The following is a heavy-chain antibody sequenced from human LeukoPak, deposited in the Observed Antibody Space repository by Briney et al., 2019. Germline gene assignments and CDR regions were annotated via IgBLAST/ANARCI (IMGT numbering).Heavy chain of an antibody. D-gene: IGHD3-22*01. J-gene: IGHJ4*02. Sequence: GGSLRLSCAASGFTVSSNYISWVRQAPGKGLGWVSVIYSGGSTYYADSVKGRFTISRDNSKNTLYLQMNSLRAEDTAVYYCARGGYYYDSSGYPRYYFDYWGQGTLVTVSS. CDR2: IYSGGST. CDR3: ARGGYYYDSSGYPRYYFDY. V-gene: IGHV3-53*01. CDR1: GFTVSSNY.